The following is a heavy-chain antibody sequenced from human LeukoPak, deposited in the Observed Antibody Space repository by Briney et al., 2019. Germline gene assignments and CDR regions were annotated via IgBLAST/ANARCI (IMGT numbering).Heavy chain of an antibody. CDR1: GYTFTTCF. CDR3: ARRHAGQWLDFFDY. D-gene: IGHD6-19*01. V-gene: IGHV1-46*01. J-gene: IGHJ4*02. Sequence: ASVKVSCKASGYTFTTCFMHWLRQAPGQGLEWMGLINPVTGATSDAQKFQGRVTLTRDTSTSTFYMELSSLTSDDTAMYYCARRHAGQWLDFFDYWGQGTLVTVSP. CDR2: INPVTGAT.